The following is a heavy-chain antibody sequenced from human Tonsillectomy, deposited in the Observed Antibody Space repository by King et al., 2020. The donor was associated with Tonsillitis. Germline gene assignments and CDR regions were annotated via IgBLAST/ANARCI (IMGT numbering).Heavy chain of an antibody. J-gene: IGHJ2*01. CDR3: ARDLLGRGTMDRVENWYFDL. Sequence: QLQESGPGLVKPSETLSLTCTVSGGSVSSGSYYWSWIRQPPGKGLEWIGYIYYSGSTNYNPSLKSRVTISVDTSKNQFSLKLSSVTAADTAVYYCARDLLGRGTMDRVENWYFDLWGRGTLVTVSS. V-gene: IGHV4-61*01. CDR2: IYYSGST. D-gene: IGHD3-10*01. CDR1: GGSVSSGSYY.